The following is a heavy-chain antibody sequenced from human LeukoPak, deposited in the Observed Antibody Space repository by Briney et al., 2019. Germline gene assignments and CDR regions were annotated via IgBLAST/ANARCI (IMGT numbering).Heavy chain of an antibody. Sequence: PSETLSLTCTVSGGSISSNNYFWGWIRQPPGKGLEWIGSIYDSGSTYYNPSLNSRVTISVDTSKNQFSLKLNSVTAADTAVYYCQSRFLEWLLDYWGQGTLVTVSP. CDR2: IYDSGST. D-gene: IGHD3-3*01. CDR1: GGSISSNNYF. V-gene: IGHV4-39*01. J-gene: IGHJ4*02. CDR3: QSRFLEWLLDY.